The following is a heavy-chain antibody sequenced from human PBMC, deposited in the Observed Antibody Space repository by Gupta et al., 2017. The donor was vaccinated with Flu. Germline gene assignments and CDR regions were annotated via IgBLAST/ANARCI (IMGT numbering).Heavy chain of an antibody. Sequence: QVQLQESGPGLVKPSETLSLTCTVSGGSISSYYWSWIRRPPGKRLEWIGYIHYSGSTNYNPSLKSRVTISVDTSKNQFSLKLSSVTAADTAIYYCARRAYTSGWYPLNYWGQGTMVTVSS. CDR1: GGSISSYY. J-gene: IGHJ4*02. D-gene: IGHD6-19*01. V-gene: IGHV4-59*08. CDR2: IHYSGST. CDR3: ARRAYTSGWYPLNY.